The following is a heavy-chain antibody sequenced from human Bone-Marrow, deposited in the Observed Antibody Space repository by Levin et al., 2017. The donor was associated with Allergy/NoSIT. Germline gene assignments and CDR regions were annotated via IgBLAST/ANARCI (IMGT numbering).Heavy chain of an antibody. J-gene: IGHJ6*02. CDR3: ARGWNDNWQGTPNYYYYYGMDV. CDR1: GGTFSSYA. Sequence: SVKVSCKASGGTFSSYAISWVRQAPGQGLEWMGGIIPIFGTANYAQKFQGRVTITADKSTSTAYMELSSLRSEDTAVYYCARGWNDNWQGTPNYYYYYGMDVWGQGTTVTVSS. CDR2: IIPIFGTA. D-gene: IGHD1-1*01. V-gene: IGHV1-69*06.